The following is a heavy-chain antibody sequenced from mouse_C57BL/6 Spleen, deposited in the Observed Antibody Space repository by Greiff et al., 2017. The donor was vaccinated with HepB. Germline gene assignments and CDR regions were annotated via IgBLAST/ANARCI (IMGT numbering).Heavy chain of an antibody. J-gene: IGHJ2*01. Sequence: EVQLQESGPELVKPGASVKISCKASGYSFTGYYMNWVKQSPEKSLEWIGEINPSTGGTTYNQKFKAKATLTVDKSSSTAYMQLKSLTSEDSAVYYCARSVYGSSYLDYWGQGTTLTVSS. CDR2: INPSTGGT. CDR1: GYSFTGYY. D-gene: IGHD1-1*01. CDR3: ARSVYGSSYLDY. V-gene: IGHV1-42*01.